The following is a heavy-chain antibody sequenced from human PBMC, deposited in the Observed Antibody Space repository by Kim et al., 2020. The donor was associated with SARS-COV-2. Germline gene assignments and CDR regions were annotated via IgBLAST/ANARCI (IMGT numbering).Heavy chain of an antibody. V-gene: IGHV3-30-3*01. CDR2: ISYDGSNK. Sequence: GGSLRLSCAASGFTFSSYAMHWVRQAPGKGLEWVAVISYDGSNKYYADSVKGRFTISRDNSKNTLYLQMNSLRAEDTAVYYCARARSGAFDIWGQGTMVTVSS. J-gene: IGHJ3*02. CDR1: GFTFSSYA. CDR3: ARARSGAFDI.